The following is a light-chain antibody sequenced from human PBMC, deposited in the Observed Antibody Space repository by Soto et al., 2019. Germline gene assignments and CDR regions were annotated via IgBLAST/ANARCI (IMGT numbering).Light chain of an antibody. J-gene: IGLJ2*01. Sequence: QSVLTQPPSASGTPGQRVTISCSGSSSNIGSNSANWYQQLPGTAPKLVMYRTNQRPSGVPDRFSGSKSGTSASLAISDLQSEDEADYYCAAWDDTLNGHVVFGGGTKVTVL. CDR1: SSNIGSNS. CDR3: AAWDDTLNGHVV. CDR2: RTN. V-gene: IGLV1-44*01.